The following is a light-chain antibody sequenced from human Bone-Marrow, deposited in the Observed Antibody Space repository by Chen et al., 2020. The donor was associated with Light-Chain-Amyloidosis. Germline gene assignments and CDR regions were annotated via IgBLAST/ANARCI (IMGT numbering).Light chain of an antibody. CDR1: SSNIGSNY. CDR2: RNN. V-gene: IGLV1-47*01. Sequence: QSVLTQPPSASGTPGQRVTISCSGSSSNIGSNYVYWYQQLPGTAPKLLIYRNNQRPSGVPDRVSGSKAGTSASLAISGLRPEEEADYYCAAWDDSLRKVFGGGTKLTVL. J-gene: IGLJ2*01. CDR3: AAWDDSLRKV.